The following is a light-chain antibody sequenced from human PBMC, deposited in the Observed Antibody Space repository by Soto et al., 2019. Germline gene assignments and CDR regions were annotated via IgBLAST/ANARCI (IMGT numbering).Light chain of an antibody. V-gene: IGLV7-43*01. J-gene: IGLJ2*01. Sequence: QAVVTQDPSLTVSPGGTFTLTCASSNGPVTSDDYPNWFQQKPGQAPRALIYSTTKKHSWTPARFSGSLLGGKAALTLSGVQPEDEADYYCLLYYGAAVGFGGGTQLTVL. CDR3: LLYYGAAVG. CDR1: NGPVTSDDY. CDR2: STT.